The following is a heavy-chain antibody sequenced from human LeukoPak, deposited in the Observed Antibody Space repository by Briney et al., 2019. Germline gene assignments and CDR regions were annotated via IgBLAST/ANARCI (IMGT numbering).Heavy chain of an antibody. D-gene: IGHD5-12*01. CDR3: ARLRGGYEPFDY. CDR1: GYTFTDYY. CDR2: IHPNSGST. Sequence: ASVKVSFKASGYTFTDYYMHWVRQAPGRGLEWMGWIHPNSGSTNYAQKFQGRVTMTRDTSISTAYMELSSLRSDDTAVLYCARLRGGYEPFDYWGQGILVSVSS. V-gene: IGHV1-2*02. J-gene: IGHJ4*02.